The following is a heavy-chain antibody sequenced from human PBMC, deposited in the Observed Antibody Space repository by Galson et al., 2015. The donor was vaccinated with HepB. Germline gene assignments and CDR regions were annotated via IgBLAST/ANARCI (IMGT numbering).Heavy chain of an antibody. CDR1: GYTFTGYY. CDR2: INPNSGGT. J-gene: IGHJ4*02. CDR3: ARDQLSSSVDY. D-gene: IGHD6-6*01. Sequence: SVKVSCKASGYTFTGYYMHWVRQAPGQGLEWMGRINPNSGGTNYAQKFQGRVTMTRDTSISTGYMELSRLRSDDTAVYYCARDQLSSSVDYWGQGTLVTVSS. V-gene: IGHV1-2*06.